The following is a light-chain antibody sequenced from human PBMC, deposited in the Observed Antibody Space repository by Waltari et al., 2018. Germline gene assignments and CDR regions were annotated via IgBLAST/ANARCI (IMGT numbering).Light chain of an antibody. CDR1: SRDVGAYTY. J-gene: IGLJ1*01. CDR3: TSYTSRNTLV. Sequence: QSALTQPASVSGSPGQSITISCPGTSRDVGAYTYISWDQQHPGKVPKVMIFDVSNRPSGVSNRFSGSKSGNTASLTISRLQAEDEADYYCTSYTSRNTLVFGSGTKVTVL. CDR2: DVS. V-gene: IGLV2-14*03.